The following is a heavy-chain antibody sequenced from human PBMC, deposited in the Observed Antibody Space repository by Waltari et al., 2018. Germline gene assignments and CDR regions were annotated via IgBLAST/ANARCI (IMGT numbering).Heavy chain of an antibody. CDR2: INPNSGGT. CDR3: ARDYRPYGDPWFDY. V-gene: IGHV1-2*02. CDR1: ASPFTASS. Sequence: QVQLVQSGAAVHTPGASVKVSFNASASPFTASSIHSLPPAPRQGLEWMGWINPNSGGTNYAQKFQGRVTMTRDTSISTAYMELSRLRSDDTAGYYCARDYRPYGDPWFDYWGQGTLVTVSS. D-gene: IGHD4-17*01. J-gene: IGHJ4*02.